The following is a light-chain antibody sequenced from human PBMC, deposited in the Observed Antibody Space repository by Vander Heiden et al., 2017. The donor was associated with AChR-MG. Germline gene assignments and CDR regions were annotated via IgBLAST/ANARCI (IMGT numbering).Light chain of an antibody. V-gene: IGKV3-15*01. CDR2: GTS. CDR3: QQYNNWYT. J-gene: IGKJ2*01. Sequence: EIVMTQSQATLSVSPGARATLPCRASQSFSNKLAWYQQKPGQAHRLLIYGTSTRATGIPARFSGSGSGTEFTLTISSLQSEDFAVYFCQQYNNWYTFGQGTKLEIK. CDR1: QSFSNK.